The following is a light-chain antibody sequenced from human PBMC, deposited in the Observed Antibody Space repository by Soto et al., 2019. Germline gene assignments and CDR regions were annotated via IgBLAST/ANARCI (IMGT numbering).Light chain of an antibody. Sequence: QSALTQPASVSGSPGQSITISCTGTSSDVGGYNYVSWYQQHPGKAPKLMIYDVSNRPSGVSNRFSSSKSGNTASLTISGLQADDEADYYCSSYTSISTPLNVFGTGTKLTVL. V-gene: IGLV2-14*01. CDR3: SSYTSISTPLNV. CDR2: DVS. CDR1: SSDVGGYNY. J-gene: IGLJ1*01.